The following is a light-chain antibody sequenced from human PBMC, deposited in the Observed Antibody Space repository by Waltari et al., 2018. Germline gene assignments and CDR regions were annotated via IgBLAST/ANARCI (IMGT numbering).Light chain of an antibody. Sequence: EIVLTQSPGTLSLSPGERATLSCRASQSVSSNSLAWYQQKPGQAPRLLIYAASSRATGIPDRFSGSGSGTDFTLTISSLEPEDFAVYYCQQYGSSPRTFGPGTKVDVK. J-gene: IGKJ3*01. CDR2: AAS. V-gene: IGKV3-20*01. CDR1: QSVSSNS. CDR3: QQYGSSPRT.